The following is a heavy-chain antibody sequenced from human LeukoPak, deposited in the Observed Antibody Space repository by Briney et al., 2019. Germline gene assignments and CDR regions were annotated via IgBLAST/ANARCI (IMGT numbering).Heavy chain of an antibody. D-gene: IGHD1-26*01. CDR3: AKRIVGATVRA. J-gene: IGHJ5*02. CDR1: GFTFSSYG. CDR2: ISYDGSNK. V-gene: IGHV3-30*18. Sequence: GGSLRLSCAASGFTFSSYGMHWVRQAPGKGLEWVAVISYDGSNKYYADSVKGRFTISRDNSKNTLYLQMNSPRAEDTAVYYCAKRIVGATVRAWGQGTLVTVSS.